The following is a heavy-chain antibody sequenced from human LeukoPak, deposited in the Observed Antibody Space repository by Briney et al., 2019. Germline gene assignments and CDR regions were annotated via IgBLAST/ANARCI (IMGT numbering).Heavy chain of an antibody. V-gene: IGHV4-59*08. CDR2: IYYSGST. CDR1: GGSISSYY. Sequence: SETLSLTCTVSGGSISSYYWSWIRQPPWKGLEWIGYIYYSGSTNYNPSLKSRVTISVDTAKNQFSLKLSSVTAADTAVYYCARQAPSGYYGSFDYWGQGTLVTVSS. CDR3: ARQAPSGYYGSFDY. J-gene: IGHJ4*02. D-gene: IGHD3-22*01.